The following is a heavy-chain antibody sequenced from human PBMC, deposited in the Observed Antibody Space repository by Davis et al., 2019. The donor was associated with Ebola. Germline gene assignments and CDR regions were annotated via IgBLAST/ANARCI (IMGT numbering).Heavy chain of an antibody. J-gene: IGHJ6*02. CDR3: AKDQGERSSSWYHYYYYGMDV. D-gene: IGHD6-13*01. V-gene: IGHV3-23*01. CDR2: ISGSGGST. Sequence: GESLKISCAASGFTFSSYAMSWVRQAPGKGLEWVSAISGSGGSTYYADSVKGRFTISRDNSKNTLYLQMNSLRAENTAVYYCAKDQGERSSSWYHYYYYGMDVWGQGTTVTVSS. CDR1: GFTFSSYA.